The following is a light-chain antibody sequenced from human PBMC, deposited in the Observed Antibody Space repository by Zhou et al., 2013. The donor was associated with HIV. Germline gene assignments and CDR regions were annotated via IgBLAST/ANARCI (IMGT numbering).Light chain of an antibody. CDR1: QSIGSN. CDR3: QQNNDRPRT. J-gene: IGKJ2*01. V-gene: IGKV3-15*01. Sequence: IVLTQSPGTLSLSPGERATLSCRASQSIGSNLAWYQQRPGQAPRLLIYGASTRAAGIPARFSGSGSGTEFTLTISSMQSEDFAVYYCQQNNDRPRTFGQGTKLEIK. CDR2: GAS.